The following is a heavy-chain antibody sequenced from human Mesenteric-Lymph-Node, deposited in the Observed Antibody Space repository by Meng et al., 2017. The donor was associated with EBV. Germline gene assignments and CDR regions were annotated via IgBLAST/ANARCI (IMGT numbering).Heavy chain of an antibody. CDR2: IHHTGFT. D-gene: IGHD3-10*01. Sequence: VPLHAARPGRVKPSGTLSITCAVSGGSISSANWWTGVRQSPERGLEWIGEIHHTGFTSYNPSLKSRAALAVDKSKNQFSLSLSSVTAADTAVYYCAIGTSSYGPFDNWGQGTLVTVSS. CDR1: GGSISSANW. V-gene: IGHV4-4*02. CDR3: AIGTSSYGPFDN. J-gene: IGHJ4*02.